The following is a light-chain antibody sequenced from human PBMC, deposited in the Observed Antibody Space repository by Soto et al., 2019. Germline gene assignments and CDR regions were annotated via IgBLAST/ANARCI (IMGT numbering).Light chain of an antibody. CDR2: AAS. Sequence: EIVLTQSPGTLSLSPGERATLSCRASQSVTSSYLAWYQQKPGQAPRLLLYAASSRATGIPDRFSGNGSGTDFTLLISRLEPEDFGVYYCQQYCHAPQTVGQGTKVEIK. CDR1: QSVTSSY. J-gene: IGKJ1*01. V-gene: IGKV3-20*01. CDR3: QQYCHAPQT.